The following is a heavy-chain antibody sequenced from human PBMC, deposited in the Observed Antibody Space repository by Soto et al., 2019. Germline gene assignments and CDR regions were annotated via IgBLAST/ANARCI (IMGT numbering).Heavy chain of an antibody. D-gene: IGHD3-3*02. J-gene: IGHJ4*02. CDR2: TRQDGGQS. CDR1: GFTLSSYW. V-gene: IGHV3-7*03. Sequence: GGSLRLSCEASGFTLSSYWMSWIRQAPGKGLEWVANTRQDGGQSYLVDSVQGRFTISRDNAKNSVYLQMSSLRADDTAVYYCARSLFLASTDTEPFDYWGQGALVTVSS. CDR3: ARSLFLASTDTEPFDY.